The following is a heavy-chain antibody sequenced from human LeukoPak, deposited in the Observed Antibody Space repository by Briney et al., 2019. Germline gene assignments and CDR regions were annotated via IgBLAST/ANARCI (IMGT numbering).Heavy chain of an antibody. J-gene: IGHJ6*03. V-gene: IGHV1-18*01. D-gene: IGHD3-3*01. Sequence: GASVKVSCKASGYTFTSYGISWVRQAPGQGLEWMGWISAYNGNTNYAQKLQGRVTMTTDTSTSTAYMELRSLRSDDTAVYYCARDSSYDFWSGYYPYYYYMDVWGKGTTVTVSS. CDR2: ISAYNGNT. CDR1: GYTFTSYG. CDR3: ARDSSYDFWSGYYPYYYYMDV.